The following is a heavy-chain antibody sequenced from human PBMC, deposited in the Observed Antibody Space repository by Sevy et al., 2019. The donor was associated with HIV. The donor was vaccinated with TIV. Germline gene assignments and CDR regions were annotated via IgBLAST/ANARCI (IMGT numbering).Heavy chain of an antibody. Sequence: SETLSLTCAVYGGTFSGHYWSWIRQPPGKGLEWIGQINHSGSTNYNPSLKSRVTISADTSKNQFTLKLSSVTGADTAVYYCVRGKLGATFEDKSFDYWGQGTLVTVSS. CDR2: INHSGST. V-gene: IGHV4-34*01. CDR3: VRGKLGATFEDKSFDY. D-gene: IGHD1-26*01. CDR1: GGTFSGHY. J-gene: IGHJ4*02.